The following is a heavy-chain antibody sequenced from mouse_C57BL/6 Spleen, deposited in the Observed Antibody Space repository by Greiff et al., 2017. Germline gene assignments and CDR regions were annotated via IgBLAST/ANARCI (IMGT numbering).Heavy chain of an antibody. CDR1: GYTFTSYW. CDR2: IYPGSGST. CDR3: ARDDPWYFDV. V-gene: IGHV1-55*01. Sequence: QVQLQQPGAELVKPGASVKISCKASGYTFTSYWITWVKQRPGQGLEWIGDIYPGSGSTNYNEKFKSKATLTVDTSSSTAYMQLSSLTSEDSAVYYCARDDPWYFDVWGTGTTVTVSS. J-gene: IGHJ1*03. D-gene: IGHD2-3*01.